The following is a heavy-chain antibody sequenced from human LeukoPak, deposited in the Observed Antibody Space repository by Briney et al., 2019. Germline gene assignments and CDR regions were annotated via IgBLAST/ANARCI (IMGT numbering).Heavy chain of an antibody. V-gene: IGHV4-39*07. CDR1: GDSISSRSYY. D-gene: IGHD1-1*01. CDR2: IYYSGST. CDR3: AKENRTTKAIFDD. Sequence: SETLSLTCTVSGDSISSRSYYWAWIRQPPGKGLEWIGSIYYSGSTYYNPSLKSRVTISLATSKNQFSLKVSSVTAADTAVYYCAKENRTTKAIFDDWGQGTLVTVSS. J-gene: IGHJ4*02.